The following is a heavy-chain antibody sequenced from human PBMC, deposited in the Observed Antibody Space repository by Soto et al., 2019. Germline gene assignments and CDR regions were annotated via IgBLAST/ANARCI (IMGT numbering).Heavy chain of an antibody. V-gene: IGHV3-53*01. Sequence: HPGGSLRLSCAASGFTVSSNYMSWVRQAPGKGLEWVSVIYSGGSTYYADSVKGRFTISRDNSKNTLYLQMNSLRAEDTAVYYCARGPQRRSSYGLFYYYGMDVWGQGTTVTVSS. D-gene: IGHD5-18*01. CDR3: ARGPQRRSSYGLFYYYGMDV. CDR1: GFTVSSNY. J-gene: IGHJ6*02. CDR2: IYSGGST.